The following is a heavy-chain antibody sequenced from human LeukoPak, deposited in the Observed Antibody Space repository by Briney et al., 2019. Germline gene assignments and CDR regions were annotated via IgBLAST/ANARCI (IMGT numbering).Heavy chain of an antibody. CDR3: ARGDDFPGDH. Sequence: GGSLRLSCATSGFSFSNFWMSWVRQAPGRGLEWVANIHREGNEKYYVESVKGRFIISRDNARNLLFLQMNGLRVEDTAVYYCARGDDFPGDHWGQGTLVTVSS. V-gene: IGHV3-7*04. CDR1: GFSFSNFW. J-gene: IGHJ4*02. D-gene: IGHD2/OR15-2a*01. CDR2: IHREGNEK.